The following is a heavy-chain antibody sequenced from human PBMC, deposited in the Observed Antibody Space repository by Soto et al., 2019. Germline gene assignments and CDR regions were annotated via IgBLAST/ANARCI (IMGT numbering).Heavy chain of an antibody. CDR1: GFRFSTNA. D-gene: IGHD6-19*01. CDR2: LAYDASYT. V-gene: IGHV3-30-3*01. Sequence: GGSLRLSCAASGFRFSTNAMHWVRQAPGKGLEWVATLAYDASYTYYADSVKGRFTVSRDISKNTLYLQMNSLRADDTAVYNCAREGRIAVGASYYYGMDVWGQGTTVTVSS. CDR3: AREGRIAVGASYYYGMDV. J-gene: IGHJ6*02.